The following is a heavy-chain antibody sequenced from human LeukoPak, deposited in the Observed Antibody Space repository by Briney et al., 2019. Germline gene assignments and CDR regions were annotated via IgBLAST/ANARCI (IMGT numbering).Heavy chain of an antibody. V-gene: IGHV4-34*01. D-gene: IGHD6-13*01. CDR2: INHSGST. Sequence: SETLSLTCAVYGGSLSGYYWSWIRQPPGKGLEWIGEINHSGSTNYNPSLKSRVTISVDTSKNQFSLKLSSVTAADTAVYYCARRDVAAIAVSYYFDYWGQGTLVTVSS. CDR1: GGSLSGYY. CDR3: ARRDVAAIAVSYYFDY. J-gene: IGHJ4*02.